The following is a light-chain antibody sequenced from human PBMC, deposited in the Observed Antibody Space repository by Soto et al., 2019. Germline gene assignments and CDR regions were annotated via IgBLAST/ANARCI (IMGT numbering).Light chain of an antibody. V-gene: IGKV3-15*01. CDR1: QSVSIN. J-gene: IGKJ5*01. Sequence: EILMTQSPATLSGSPGERATLSCGASQSVSINLAWYQQKPGQAPRLLIYDTSTRATGIPARFSGSGSGTEFTLTISSLKPEDFAVYYCQQYNNWHTITFGQGTRLEIK. CDR3: QQYNNWHTIT. CDR2: DTS.